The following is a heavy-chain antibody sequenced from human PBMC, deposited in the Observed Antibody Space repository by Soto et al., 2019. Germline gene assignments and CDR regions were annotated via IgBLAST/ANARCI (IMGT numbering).Heavy chain of an antibody. V-gene: IGHV3-30*03. Sequence: QVQLVESGGGVVQPGRSLRLSCAASGFTFSNFGMHWVRQAPVKGLEWVAVISYDGNTKYYADSVKGRFTISRDNSKNTLYLQMDSLRVEDTAVYYCTSQVATGDWGQGTRVTVSS. CDR3: TSQVATGD. CDR2: ISYDGNTK. J-gene: IGHJ4*02. D-gene: IGHD5-12*01. CDR1: GFTFSNFG.